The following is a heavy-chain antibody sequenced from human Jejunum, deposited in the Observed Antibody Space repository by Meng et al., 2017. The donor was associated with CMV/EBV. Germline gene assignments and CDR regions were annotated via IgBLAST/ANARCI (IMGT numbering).Heavy chain of an antibody. D-gene: IGHD3-22*01. CDR3: AKDGGYYGMDV. J-gene: IGHJ6*02. CDR2: IRYDGSDK. CDR1: GFTLNTNN. Sequence: QVPLVESGGGVVQPGGSLRLSCAASGFTLNTNNMHWVRQAPGKGLEWVAFIRYDGSDKWYADSMKGRFTISRDNSKNSLYLQMNSLGPEDTSVYYCAKDGGYYGMDVWGQGTMVTVSS. V-gene: IGHV3-30*02.